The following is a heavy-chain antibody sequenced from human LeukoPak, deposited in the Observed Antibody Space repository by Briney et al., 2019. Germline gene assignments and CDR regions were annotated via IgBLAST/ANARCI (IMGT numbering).Heavy chain of an antibody. CDR1: GGTFSSYA. D-gene: IGHD1-26*01. CDR3: ARERGSGSYYGHDAFDI. J-gene: IGHJ3*02. Sequence: SVKVSCKASGGTFSSYAISWVRQAPGQGLEWMGGIIPIFGTANYAQKFQGRVTITADESTSTAYMELSSLRSEDTAVYYCARERGSGSYYGHDAFDIWGQGTMVTVSS. CDR2: IIPIFGTA. V-gene: IGHV1-69*13.